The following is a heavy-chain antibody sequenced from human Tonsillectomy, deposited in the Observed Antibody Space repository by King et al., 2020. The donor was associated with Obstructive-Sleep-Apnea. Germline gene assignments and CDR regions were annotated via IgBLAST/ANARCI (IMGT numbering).Heavy chain of an antibody. D-gene: IGHD4-23*01. CDR2: IYYSWST. CDR1: GGSISSYY. J-gene: IGHJ4*02. Sequence: LQLQESGPGLVKPSETLSLTCTVSGGSISSYYWSWIRQPPGKGLEWIGYIYYSWSTNYNPSLKSRVTISVDTSKNQFSLKLSSVTAADTAVYYCARDYGGNPFDYWGQGTLVTVSS. CDR3: ARDYGGNPFDY. V-gene: IGHV4-59*01.